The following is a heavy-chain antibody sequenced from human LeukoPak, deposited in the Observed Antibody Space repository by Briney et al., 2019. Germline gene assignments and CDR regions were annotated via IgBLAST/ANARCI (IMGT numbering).Heavy chain of an antibody. D-gene: IGHD5-18*01. J-gene: IGHJ4*02. CDR3: ARRARYSYGRENDY. Sequence: SETPSLTCAVYGGSFSGYYWSWIRQPPRKGLEWIGEINHSGSTNYNPSLKSRVTISVDTSKNQFSLKLSSVTAADTAVYYCARRARYSYGRENDYWGQGTLVTVSS. CDR2: INHSGST. V-gene: IGHV4-34*01. CDR1: GGSFSGYY.